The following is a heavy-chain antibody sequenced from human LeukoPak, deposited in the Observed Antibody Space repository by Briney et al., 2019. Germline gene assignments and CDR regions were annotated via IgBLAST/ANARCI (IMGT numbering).Heavy chain of an antibody. CDR1: GYTFTDYY. V-gene: IGHV1-2*02. J-gene: IGHJ4*02. CDR3: ARFTVGPTGTDY. Sequence: ASVKVSCKASGYTFTDYYMHWVRQAPGQGLEWVGWINPNSGGTNYAQKFQARVTMTRDTSSSTAYMELSRLRSDDTAVYYCARFTVGPTGTDYWGQGTPVTVSS. D-gene: IGHD1-26*01. CDR2: INPNSGGT.